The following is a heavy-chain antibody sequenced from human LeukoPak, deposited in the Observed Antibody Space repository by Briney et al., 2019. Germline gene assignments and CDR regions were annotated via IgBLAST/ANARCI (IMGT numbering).Heavy chain of an antibody. J-gene: IGHJ5*02. CDR1: GGSISSYR. Sequence: SETLCLTCTVSGGSISSYRWSWIRQPPGKGLEWIGYISYTGSTNYNPSLKSRVTISVDTSKNKFSLKLSSVTAADTAVYYCALRGLVRGFDPWGQGTLVTVSS. D-gene: IGHD2-2*01. CDR3: ALRGLVRGFDP. CDR2: ISYTGST. V-gene: IGHV4-59*08.